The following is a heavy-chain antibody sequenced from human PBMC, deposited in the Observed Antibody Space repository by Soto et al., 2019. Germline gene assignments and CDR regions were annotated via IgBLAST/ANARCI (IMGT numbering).Heavy chain of an antibody. CDR1: GFTFSSYS. J-gene: IGHJ3*02. CDR2: ISSSSSYI. D-gene: IGHD6-13*01. CDR3: ARDQNSSNYEWRGPDAFDI. Sequence: GGSLRLSCAASGFTFSSYSMNWVRQAPGKGLEWVSSISSSSSYIYYADSVKGRFTISRDNAKNSLYLQMNSLRAEDTAVYYCARDQNSSNYEWRGPDAFDIWGQGTMVTVSS. V-gene: IGHV3-21*01.